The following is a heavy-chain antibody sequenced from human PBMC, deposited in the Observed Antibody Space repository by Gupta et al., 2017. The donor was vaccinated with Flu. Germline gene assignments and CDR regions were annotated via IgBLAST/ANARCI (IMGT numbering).Heavy chain of an antibody. CDR3: AKAPVQSSGLVGYFQH. CDR1: GFTFSTHA. Sequence: EVQLLQSGGSLVQPGGSLRLSCAASGFTFSTHAMGWVRQAPGKGLEWVSAISAGGGSTYYADSVKGRFTISRDNSKNSLFMYMNTLRPEDTAVYYCAKAPVQSSGLVGYFQHWGQGTLVTVSS. D-gene: IGHD6-19*01. V-gene: IGHV3-23*01. J-gene: IGHJ1*01. CDR2: ISAGGGST.